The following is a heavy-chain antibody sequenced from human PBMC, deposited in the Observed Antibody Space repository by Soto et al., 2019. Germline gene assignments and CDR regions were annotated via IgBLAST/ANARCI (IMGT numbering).Heavy chain of an antibody. V-gene: IGHV4-61*01. J-gene: IGHJ2*01. CDR2: IYYSGST. CDR1: GGSVSSGSYY. CDR3: AGKGGYVWYFDL. Sequence: SETLSLTCTVSGGSVSSGSYYWSWIWQPPGKGLEWIGYIYYSGSTNYNPSLKSRVTISVDTSKNQFSLKLSSVTAADTAVYYCAGKGGYVWYFDLWGRGTLVTVSS. D-gene: IGHD5-12*01.